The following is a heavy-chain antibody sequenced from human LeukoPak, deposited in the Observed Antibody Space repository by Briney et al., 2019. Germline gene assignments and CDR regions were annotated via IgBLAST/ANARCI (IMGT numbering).Heavy chain of an antibody. J-gene: IGHJ4*02. CDR1: GGSISSGGYY. V-gene: IGHV4-31*03. D-gene: IGHD3-22*01. CDR3: ARRRPYYDSSGYHYYFDY. CDR2: IYYSGST. Sequence: PSETLSLTCTVSGGSISSGGYYWSWIRQHPGKGLEWIGYIYYSGSTYYNPSLKSRVTISVDTSKNQFSLKLSSVTAADTAVYYCARRRPYYDSSGYHYYFDYWGQGTLVTVSS.